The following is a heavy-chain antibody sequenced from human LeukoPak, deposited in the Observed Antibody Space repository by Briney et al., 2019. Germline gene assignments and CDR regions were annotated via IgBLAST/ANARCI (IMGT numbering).Heavy chain of an antibody. CDR3: ARAHYYDSSGYYGYLGDAFDI. V-gene: IGHV4-34*01. J-gene: IGHJ3*02. CDR2: INHSGST. CDR1: GGSFSGYY. D-gene: IGHD3-22*01. Sequence: NASETLSLTCAVYGGSFSGYYWSWIRQPPGKGLEWIGEINHSGSTNYNPSLKSRVTISVDTSKNQFSLKLNSVTAADTAVYYCARAHYYDSSGYYGYLGDAFDIWGQGTMVTVSS.